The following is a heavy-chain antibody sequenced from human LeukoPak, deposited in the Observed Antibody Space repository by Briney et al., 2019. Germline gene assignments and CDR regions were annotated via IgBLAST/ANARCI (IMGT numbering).Heavy chain of an antibody. V-gene: IGHV1-46*02. J-gene: IGHJ5*02. Sequence: ASVKVSCKTSGYTFNIYYVQWVRQAPGQGLEWMGVIHPNDGGTTYAQRFQGRIILTSDTSTSTIYMELSSLKSDDTAVYYCARGDIDHWGQGTLVTVSS. CDR2: IHPNDGGT. CDR3: ARGDIDH. CDR1: GYTFNIYY. D-gene: IGHD2-15*01.